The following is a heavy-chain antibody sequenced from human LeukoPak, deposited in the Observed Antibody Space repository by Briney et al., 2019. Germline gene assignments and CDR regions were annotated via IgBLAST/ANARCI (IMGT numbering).Heavy chain of an antibody. V-gene: IGHV3-21*01. D-gene: IGHD2-2*01. CDR2: ISSSSSYI. Sequence: GSLRLSCAASGFTFSSYSMNWVRQAPGKGLEWVSSISSSSSYIYYADSVKGRFTISRDNAKNSLYLQMNSLRAEDTAVYYCARAPPAKYYGMDVWGQGTTVTVSS. J-gene: IGHJ6*02. CDR1: GFTFSSYS. CDR3: ARAPPAKYYGMDV.